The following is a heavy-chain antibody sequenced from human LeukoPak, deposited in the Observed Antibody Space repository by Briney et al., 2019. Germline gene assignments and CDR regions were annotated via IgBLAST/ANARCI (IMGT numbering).Heavy chain of an antibody. CDR2: IYYSGST. D-gene: IGHD3-10*01. CDR1: GGSISSSSYY. Sequence: PSETPSLTCTVSGGSISSSSYYWGWIRQPPGKGLEWIGSIYYSGSTYYNPSLKSRVTISVDTSKNQFSLKLSSVTAADTAVYYCARLGRITMVRGVVDYWGQGTLVTVSS. CDR3: ARLGRITMVRGVVDY. J-gene: IGHJ4*02. V-gene: IGHV4-39*01.